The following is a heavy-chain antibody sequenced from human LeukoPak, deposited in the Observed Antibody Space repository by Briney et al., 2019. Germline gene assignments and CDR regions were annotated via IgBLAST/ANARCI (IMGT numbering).Heavy chain of an antibody. J-gene: IGHJ4*02. CDR3: AREYHYDSSGFPGY. D-gene: IGHD3-22*01. CDR2: IIPIFGTA. CDR1: GGTFSSYA. V-gene: IGHV1-69*19. Sequence: GSSVKVSCKASGGTFSSYAISWVRQAPGQGVEWMGGIIPIFGTANYAQKFQGRVTSTADESTSTAYMELSSLRSEDTAVYYCAREYHYDSSGFPGYWGQGTLVTVSS.